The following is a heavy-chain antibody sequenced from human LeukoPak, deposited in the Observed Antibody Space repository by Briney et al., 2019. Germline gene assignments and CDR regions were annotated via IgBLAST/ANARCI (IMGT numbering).Heavy chain of an antibody. CDR1: GYTFTSYF. CDR3: ARRGSSSWYGGWFDP. V-gene: IGHV1-46*01. CDR2: INPSGGST. J-gene: IGHJ5*02. D-gene: IGHD6-13*01. Sequence: ASVKVSCKASGYTFTSYFMHWVRQAPGQGLEWMGIINPSGGSTSYAQKFQGRVTMTRDTSTSTLYMELSSLRPEDTAVYYCARRGSSSWYGGWFDPWGQGTLVTVSS.